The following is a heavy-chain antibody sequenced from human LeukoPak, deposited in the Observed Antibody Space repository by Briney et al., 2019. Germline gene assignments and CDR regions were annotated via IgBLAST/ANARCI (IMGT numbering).Heavy chain of an antibody. CDR2: TNWDGAST. J-gene: IGHJ6*03. CDR1: GFRFDDYV. CDR3: GRVYCSTTSCYDYYDYYMDV. V-gene: IGHV3-20*04. D-gene: IGHD2-2*01. Sequence: RAGGSLRLSCAASGFRFDDYVMSWVRHVPGKGLEWVSGTNWDGASTGYADSVKGRFTISRDNVKNFLYLQMNSLRVEDTALYFCGRVYCSTTSCYDYYDYYMDVWGKGTTVTVSS.